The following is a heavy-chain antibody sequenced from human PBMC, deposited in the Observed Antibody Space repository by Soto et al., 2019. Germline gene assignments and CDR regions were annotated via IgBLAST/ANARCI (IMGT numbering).Heavy chain of an antibody. V-gene: IGHV3-23*01. Sequence: PAXSLRLACAASRFPFTYHAMSWVRQATGKVLEWVSGLTGRGCNTFYADSVKGRFTISRDNTKNILYLEMNNLRAEDTALYFCAKDSVDVVATGRGYCDSCGQGTLVTVSA. CDR1: RFPFTYHA. CDR3: AKDSVDVVATGRGYCDS. CDR2: LTGRGCNT. J-gene: IGHJ4*02. D-gene: IGHD5-12*01.